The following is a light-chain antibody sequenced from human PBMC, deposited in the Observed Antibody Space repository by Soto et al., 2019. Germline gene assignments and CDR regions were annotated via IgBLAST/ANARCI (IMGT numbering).Light chain of an antibody. V-gene: IGLV1-40*01. CDR1: SSNIGAGYD. CDR3: AAWEDSLKAML. J-gene: IGLJ3*02. Sequence: QSVLTQPPSVSGAPGQRVTISCTGSSSNIGAGYDVHWYQHLPGTAPQLLIYSNALRPSGVPHRFSGSKSGTAGSLAISGLQSEDEAHYYCAAWEDSLKAMLFGGGTKLTVL. CDR2: SNA.